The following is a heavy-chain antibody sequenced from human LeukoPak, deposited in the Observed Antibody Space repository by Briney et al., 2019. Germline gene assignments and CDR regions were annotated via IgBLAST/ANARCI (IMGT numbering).Heavy chain of an antibody. CDR2: ITWTTSI. CDR1: GFSVSTYS. CDR3: AGDPGNSGYGMDV. J-gene: IGHJ6*02. V-gene: IGHV3-48*02. D-gene: IGHD5-12*01. Sequence: GGSLRLSCAVSGFSVSTYSMNWVRQAPGKGLEWVSHITWTTSIYYADSVQGRFTVSRDSAKNSLYLQMNSLRDEDTAVYYCAGDPGNSGYGMDVWGQGTTVIVSS.